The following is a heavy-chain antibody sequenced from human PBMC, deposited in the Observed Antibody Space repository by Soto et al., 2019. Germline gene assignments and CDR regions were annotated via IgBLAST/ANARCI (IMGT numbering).Heavy chain of an antibody. V-gene: IGHV3-53*04. CDR2: IYSGGST. CDR1: GFTVSSNY. Sequence: GGSLRLSCAASGFTVSSNYMSWVRQAPGKGLEWVSVIYSGGSTYYADSVKGRFTISRHNSKNTLYLQMNSLRAEDTAVYYCARGATSGYSIGWYYAFDIWGQGTMVTVSS. D-gene: IGHD6-13*01. CDR3: ARGATSGYSIGWYYAFDI. J-gene: IGHJ3*02.